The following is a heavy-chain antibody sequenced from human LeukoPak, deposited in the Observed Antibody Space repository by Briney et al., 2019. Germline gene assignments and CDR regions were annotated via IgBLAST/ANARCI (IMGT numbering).Heavy chain of an antibody. V-gene: IGHV4-4*07. CDR3: ARGRVEMATIDFDY. D-gene: IGHD5-24*01. CDR2: ISTSGST. J-gene: IGHJ4*02. CDR1: GGSISSYY. Sequence: SETLSLTCTVSGGSISSYYWSWIRQPAGKGLESIGHISTSGSTNYNPSLKSRVTMSVDTSKNQFSLKLSSVTAADTAMYYCARGRVEMATIDFDYWGQGTLVTVSS.